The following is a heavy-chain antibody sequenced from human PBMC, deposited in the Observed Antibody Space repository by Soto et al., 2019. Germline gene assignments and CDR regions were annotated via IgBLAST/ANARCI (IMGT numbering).Heavy chain of an antibody. CDR2: IIPIFGTA. V-gene: IGHV1-69*13. Sequence: ASVKVSCKASGGTFSSYAISWVRQAPGQGLEWMGGIIPIFGTANYAQKFQGRVTITADESTSTAYMELSSLRSEDTAVYYCARSRPARYSHYYYSGMEVWGQGTRVKVSS. J-gene: IGHJ6*02. CDR3: ARSRPARYSHYYYSGMEV. CDR1: GGTFSSYA. D-gene: IGHD2-15*01.